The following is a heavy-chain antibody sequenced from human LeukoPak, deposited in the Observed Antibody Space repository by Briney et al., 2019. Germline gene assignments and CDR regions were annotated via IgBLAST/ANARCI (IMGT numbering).Heavy chain of an antibody. V-gene: IGHV1-8*01. Sequence: GSVKVSCKASGYTFTSYDINWVRQATGQGLEWMGWMNANSGNTGYAQKFQGRVTMTRNTSISTAYIELSSLRSEDTGLYYCARGNGSSSCRFNWFDPWGQGTLVTVSS. CDR2: MNANSGNT. D-gene: IGHD6-13*01. J-gene: IGHJ5*02. CDR1: GYTFTSYD. CDR3: ARGNGSSSCRFNWFDP.